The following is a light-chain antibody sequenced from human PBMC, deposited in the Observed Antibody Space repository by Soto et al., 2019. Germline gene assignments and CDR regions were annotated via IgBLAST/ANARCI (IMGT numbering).Light chain of an antibody. CDR3: AAWDNTLAGYV. CDR2: RNN. Sequence: QSVLTQPPSASGTPGQRITISCSGSSSNIGSNYVYWYQQVPGTAPKLLIYRNNQRPSGVPDRFSDSKSGTSASLAISGLRSEDEADYYCAAWDNTLAGYVFGPGTKLTVL. CDR1: SSNIGSNY. V-gene: IGLV1-47*01. J-gene: IGLJ1*01.